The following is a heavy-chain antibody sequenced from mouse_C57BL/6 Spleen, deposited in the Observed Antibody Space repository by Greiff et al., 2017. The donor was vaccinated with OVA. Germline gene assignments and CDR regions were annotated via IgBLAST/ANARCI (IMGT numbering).Heavy chain of an antibody. V-gene: IGHV1-69*01. J-gene: IGHJ2*01. CDR2: IDPSDSYT. D-gene: IGHD1-1*01. CDR1: GYTFTSYW. Sequence: QVQLQQPGAELVMPGASVKLSCKASGYTFTSYWMHWVKQRPGQGLEWIGEIDPSDSYTNYNQKFKGKSTLTVDKSSSTAYMQRSSLTSEDSAVYYCARSTYYYGSDYWGQGTTLTVSS. CDR3: ARSTYYYGSDY.